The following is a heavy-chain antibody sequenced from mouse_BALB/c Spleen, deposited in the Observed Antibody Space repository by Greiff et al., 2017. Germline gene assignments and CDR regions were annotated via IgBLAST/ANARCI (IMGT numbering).Heavy chain of an antibody. CDR3: ARDYGYWYFDV. V-gene: IGHV14-3*02. CDR1: GFNIKDTY. J-gene: IGHJ1*01. D-gene: IGHD1-1*01. Sequence: EVKVVESGAELVKPGASVTLSCTASGFNIKDTYMHWVKQRPEQGLEWIGRIDPANGNTKYDPKFQGKATITADTSSNTAYLQLSSLTSEDTAVYYCARDYGYWYFDVWGAGTTVTVSS. CDR2: IDPANGNT.